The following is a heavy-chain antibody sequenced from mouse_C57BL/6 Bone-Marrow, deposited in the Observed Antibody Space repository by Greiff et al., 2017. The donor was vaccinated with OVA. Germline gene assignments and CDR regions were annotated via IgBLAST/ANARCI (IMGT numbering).Heavy chain of an antibody. J-gene: IGHJ2*01. V-gene: IGHV1-19*01. CDR3: ARELRLRDYFDY. CDR2: INPYNGGT. CDR1: GYTFTDYY. D-gene: IGHD3-2*02. Sequence: VQLQQSGPVLVKPGASVKMSCKASGYTFTDYYMNWVKQSHGKSLEWIGVINPYNGGTSYNQKFKGKATLTVDKSSSTAYMELNSLTSEDSAVYYGARELRLRDYFDYWGQGTTLTVSS.